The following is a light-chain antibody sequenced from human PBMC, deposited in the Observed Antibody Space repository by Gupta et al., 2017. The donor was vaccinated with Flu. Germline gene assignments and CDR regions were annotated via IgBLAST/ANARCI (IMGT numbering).Light chain of an antibody. CDR1: SSDVGGYSY. J-gene: IGLJ3*02. CDR3: AAYTTTATWV. CDR2: EVT. V-gene: IGLV2-14*01. Sequence: QSTLTQPASVSGSPGQSITLSCTGTSSDVGGYSYVSWYQQHPGKAPKLMIYEVTDRPSGVSNRFSGSKSGNTASLTISGLQAEDAADYFCAAYTTTATWVFGGGTKLTVL.